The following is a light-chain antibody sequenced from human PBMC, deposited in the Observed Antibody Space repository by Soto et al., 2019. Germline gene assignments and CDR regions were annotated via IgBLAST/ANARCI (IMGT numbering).Light chain of an antibody. CDR3: QSYNDWPFT. CDR1: ERLSTY. J-gene: IGKJ2*01. V-gene: IGKV3-15*01. CDR2: GAS. Sequence: EIVMTQSPATLSVSPGERVTLSCRASERLSTYLAWYQQKPGQAPRPLIYGASTKATGIPARFSGSGSATDFTLTISSLQSEDFAVYYCQSYNDWPFTFGQGTKLEI.